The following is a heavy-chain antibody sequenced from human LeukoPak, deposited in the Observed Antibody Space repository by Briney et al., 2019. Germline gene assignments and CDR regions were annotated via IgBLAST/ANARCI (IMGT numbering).Heavy chain of an antibody. J-gene: IGHJ3*02. D-gene: IGHD2-2*01. Sequence: SETLSLTCTVSGGSISSYYWSWIRQPAGKGLEWIGRIYTSGSTNYNPSLKSRVTMSVDTSKNKFSLKLSSVTAADTAVYYCARDALDYDCSSTSCYGGVDIWGQGTMVTVSS. CDR1: GGSISSYY. CDR3: ARDALDYDCSSTSCYGGVDI. CDR2: IYTSGST. V-gene: IGHV4-4*07.